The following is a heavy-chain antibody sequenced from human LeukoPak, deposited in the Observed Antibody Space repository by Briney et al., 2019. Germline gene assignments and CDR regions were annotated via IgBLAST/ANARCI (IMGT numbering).Heavy chain of an antibody. CDR1: GGSINSYY. V-gene: IGHV4-59*01. J-gene: IGHJ4*02. Sequence: SESLSLTCTVSGGSINSYYWSWIRQPPGKGLEWIGYIYYSGSTNYNPSLKSRVTISVDTSKNQFSLKLSSVTAADTAVYYCASSGSFRQQLVKWGQGTLVTVSS. CDR3: ASSGSFRQQLVK. D-gene: IGHD6-13*01. CDR2: IYYSGST.